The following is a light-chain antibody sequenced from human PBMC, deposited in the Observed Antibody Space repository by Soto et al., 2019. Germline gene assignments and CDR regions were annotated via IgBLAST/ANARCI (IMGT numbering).Light chain of an antibody. CDR1: QSISSW. CDR3: QQYNSYPRT. Sequence: DIQMTQSLSTLSATEGDRVTITCRASQSISSWLAWYQQKPGKAPKLLIYDASSLESGVPSRFSGSGSGTEYTLTISSLQPDDFATYYCQQYNSYPRTFGQGTKV. J-gene: IGKJ1*01. CDR2: DAS. V-gene: IGKV1-5*01.